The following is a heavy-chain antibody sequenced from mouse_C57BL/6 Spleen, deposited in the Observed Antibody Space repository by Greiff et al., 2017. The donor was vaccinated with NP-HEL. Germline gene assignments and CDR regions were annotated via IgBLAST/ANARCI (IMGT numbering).Heavy chain of an antibody. CDR1: GYTFTSYG. Sequence: VQLQESGAELARPGASVKLSCKASGYTFTSYGISWVKQRTGQGLEWIGEIYPRSGNTYYNEKFKGKATLTADKSSSTAYMELRSLTSEDSAVYFCARSELGRFAYWGQGTLVTVSA. D-gene: IGHD4-1*01. V-gene: IGHV1-81*01. CDR2: IYPRSGNT. J-gene: IGHJ3*01. CDR3: ARSELGRFAY.